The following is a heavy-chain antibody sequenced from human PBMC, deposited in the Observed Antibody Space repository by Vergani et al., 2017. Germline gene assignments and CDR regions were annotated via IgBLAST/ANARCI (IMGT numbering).Heavy chain of an antibody. CDR2: IYYSGST. D-gene: IGHD2-21*02. Sequence: QLQLQESGPGLVKPSETLSLTCTVSGGSISSSSYYWGWIRQPPGKGLEWIGSIYYSGSTYYNPSRKSLVTISVDTSKNQFSMKLSSVTAADTAVYYCARHLAYCGCDFDPYYYGMDVWGQGTTVTFSS. CDR1: GGSISSSSYY. V-gene: IGHV4-39*01. CDR3: ARHLAYCGCDFDPYYYGMDV. J-gene: IGHJ6*02.